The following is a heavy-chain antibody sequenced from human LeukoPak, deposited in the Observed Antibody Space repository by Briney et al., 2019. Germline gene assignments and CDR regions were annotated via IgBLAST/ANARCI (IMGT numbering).Heavy chain of an antibody. D-gene: IGHD4-17*01. J-gene: IGHJ4*02. Sequence: GGSLRLSCAASGFTFSSYSMNWVRQAPGKGLEWVSSISSSSSYIYYADSVKGRFTISRDNAKNSLYLQMNSLRAEDTAVYYCARGADYGDYLDYWGQGTLVTVSS. CDR2: ISSSSSYI. CDR3: ARGADYGDYLDY. V-gene: IGHV3-21*01. CDR1: GFTFSSYS.